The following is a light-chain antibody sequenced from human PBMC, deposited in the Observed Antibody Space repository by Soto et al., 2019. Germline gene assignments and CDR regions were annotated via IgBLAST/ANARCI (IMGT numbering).Light chain of an antibody. CDR2: VNSGGSH. J-gene: IGLJ7*01. Sequence: QSVLTQSPSASASLGASVKLTCTLSSGHSNYAIAWHQQQPEKGPRYLMKVNSGGSHIKGDGIPDRFSDSSSGAERYLFISRLQSEDEADYYCQTWGTGSARVVFGGGTQLPVL. CDR3: QTWGTGSARVV. CDR1: SGHSNYA. V-gene: IGLV4-69*01.